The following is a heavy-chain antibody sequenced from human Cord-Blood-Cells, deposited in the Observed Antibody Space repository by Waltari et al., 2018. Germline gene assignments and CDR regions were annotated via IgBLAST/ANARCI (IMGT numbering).Heavy chain of an antibody. CDR1: GGTFSSYA. J-gene: IGHJ6*02. CDR3: ARDDYYYYGMDV. CDR2: IIPIFGTA. Sequence: QVQLVQSGAEVKKPGSSVKVSCKASGGTFSSYAISWVRQAPGQGLEWMGGIIPIFGTANDAQKFQGSVTITADKSTSTAYMELSSLRSEDTAVYYCARDDYYYYGMDVWGQGTTVTVSS. V-gene: IGHV1-69*06.